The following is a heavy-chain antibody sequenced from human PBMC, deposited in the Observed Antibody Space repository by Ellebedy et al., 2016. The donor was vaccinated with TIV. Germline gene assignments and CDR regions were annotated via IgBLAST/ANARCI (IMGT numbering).Heavy chain of an antibody. CDR2: ISYDGSNK. CDR1: GFTFSSYG. CDR3: ARDRARLRLGELSWGFSGYLDY. V-gene: IGHV3-30*03. D-gene: IGHD3-16*02. Sequence: GGSLRLXXAASGFTFSSYGMHWVRQAPGKGLEWVAVISYDGSNKYYADSVKGRFTISRDNSKNTLYLQMNSLRAEDTAVYYCARDRARLRLGELSWGFSGYLDYWGQGTLVTVSS. J-gene: IGHJ4*02.